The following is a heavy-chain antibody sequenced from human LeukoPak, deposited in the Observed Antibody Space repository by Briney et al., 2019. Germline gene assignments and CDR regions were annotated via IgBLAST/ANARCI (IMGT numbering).Heavy chain of an antibody. Sequence: SETLSLTCTVSGDSISSSRYYWSWIRQPAGKGLEWIGRIYISGRTDYNPSLQSRVTMSVGPSKNQFSLKLSSVTAADTAVYYCARGRAGRYMDVWGKGTTVTVSS. CDR3: ARGRAGRYMDV. D-gene: IGHD1-26*01. CDR1: GDSISSSRYY. V-gene: IGHV4-61*02. J-gene: IGHJ6*03. CDR2: IYISGRT.